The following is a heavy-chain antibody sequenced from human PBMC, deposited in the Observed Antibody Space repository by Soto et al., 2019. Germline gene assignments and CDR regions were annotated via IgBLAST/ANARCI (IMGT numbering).Heavy chain of an antibody. V-gene: IGHV1-8*01. Sequence: QVPLVQSGAEVKKPGASVKVSCKASGYTFTSYDINWVRQATGQGLEWMGWMNPNSGNTGYAQKFQGRVTMTRNTSISTAYMELSSLRSEETAVYYCARGLSLPDVLRYFDRLRREYYYYYMDVWGKGTTVTVSS. D-gene: IGHD3-9*01. CDR1: GYTFTSYD. J-gene: IGHJ6*03. CDR2: MNPNSGNT. CDR3: ARGLSLPDVLRYFDRLRREYYYYYMDV.